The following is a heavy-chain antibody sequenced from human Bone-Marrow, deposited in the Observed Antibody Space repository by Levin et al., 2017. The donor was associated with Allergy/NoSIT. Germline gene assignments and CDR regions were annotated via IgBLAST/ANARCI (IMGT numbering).Heavy chain of an antibody. CDR1: GFTFSSYG. J-gene: IGHJ4*02. Sequence: PGGSLRLSCAASGFTFSSYGMHWVRQAPGKGLEWVAVISYDGSNKYYADSVKGRFTISRDNSKNTLYLQMNSLRAEDTAVYYCAKGITGTPSQDYWGQGTLVTVSS. CDR2: ISYDGSNK. D-gene: IGHD1-7*01. V-gene: IGHV3-30*18. CDR3: AKGITGTPSQDY.